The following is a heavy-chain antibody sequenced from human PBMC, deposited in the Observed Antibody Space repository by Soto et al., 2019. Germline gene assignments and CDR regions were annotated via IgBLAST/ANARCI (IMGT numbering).Heavy chain of an antibody. V-gene: IGHV3-74*01. J-gene: IGHJ6*02. D-gene: IGHD6-13*01. Sequence: GGFLRLSCAASGFTFISYWMHWVRQAPGKGLVWVSRINSDGSSTSYADSVKGRFTISRDNAKNTLYLQMNSLRAEDTAVYYCARDTIAAAGTLDYYYYGMDVWGQGTTVTVSS. CDR1: GFTFISYW. CDR2: INSDGSST. CDR3: ARDTIAAAGTLDYYYYGMDV.